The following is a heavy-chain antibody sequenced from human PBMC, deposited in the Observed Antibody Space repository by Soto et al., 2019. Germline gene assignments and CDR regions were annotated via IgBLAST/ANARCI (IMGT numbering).Heavy chain of an antibody. Sequence: SETLSLTCTVSGGFISSYYWSWIRQPAGKVLEWIGRIYTSGSTNYNPSLKSRVTMSVDTSKNQFSLKLSSVTAADTAVYYCARDDYVWASYRIDYWGQGXLVTVHS. V-gene: IGHV4-4*07. CDR3: ARDDYVWASYRIDY. CDR1: GGFISSYY. CDR2: IYTSGST. D-gene: IGHD3-16*02. J-gene: IGHJ4*02.